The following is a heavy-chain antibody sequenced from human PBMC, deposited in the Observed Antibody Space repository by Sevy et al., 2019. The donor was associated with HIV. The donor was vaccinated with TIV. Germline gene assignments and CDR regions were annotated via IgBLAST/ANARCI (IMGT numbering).Heavy chain of an antibody. J-gene: IGHJ6*02. CDR3: ARGLPSSSWGHYYYYYYGIDV. Sequence: SETLSLTCAVSGYSISSGYYWGWIRQPPGKGLEWIGSIYHSGSTYYNPSLKSRVTISVDTSKNQFSLKLSSVTAADTAVYYCARGLPSSSWGHYYYYYYGIDVWGQGTTVTVSS. D-gene: IGHD6-13*01. CDR2: IYHSGST. CDR1: GYSISSGYY. V-gene: IGHV4-38-2*01.